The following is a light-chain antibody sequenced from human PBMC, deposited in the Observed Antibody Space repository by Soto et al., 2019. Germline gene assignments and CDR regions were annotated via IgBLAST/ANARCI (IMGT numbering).Light chain of an antibody. CDR3: QQYNNWWT. J-gene: IGKJ1*01. CDR2: GAS. CDR1: ESVSSN. V-gene: IGKV3-15*01. Sequence: EIVMTQSPVTLSLSPGERATLSCRAGESVSSNLAWYQQKPGQAPRLLIYGASTRATGVPARFTGSGSGTEFTLSISSLQVDESAVYYCQQYNNWWTFGQGTKVEIK.